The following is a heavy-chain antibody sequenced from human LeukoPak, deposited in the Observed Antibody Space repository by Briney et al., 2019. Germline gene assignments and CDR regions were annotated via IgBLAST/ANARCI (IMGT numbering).Heavy chain of an antibody. Sequence: ASVKVSCKVSGYTLTELSMHWVRQAPGKGLEWMGGFDPEDGETIYAQKFQGRVTMTEDTSTDAAYMELSSLRSEDTAVYYCATDPNQLLYSDGVYWGQGTLVTVSS. CDR2: FDPEDGET. CDR1: GYTLTELS. D-gene: IGHD2-2*02. CDR3: ATDPNQLLYSDGVY. V-gene: IGHV1-24*01. J-gene: IGHJ4*02.